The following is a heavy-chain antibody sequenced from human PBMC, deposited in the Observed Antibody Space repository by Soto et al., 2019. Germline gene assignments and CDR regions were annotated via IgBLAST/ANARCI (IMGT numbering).Heavy chain of an antibody. CDR1: GFTFSSYS. Sequence: PGGSLRLSCAASGFTFSSYSMNWVRQAPGKGLEWVSSISSSSSYIYYADSVKGRFTISRDNAKNSLYLQMNSLRAEDTAVYYCARVNYYGSGSYYAQGPGFDYCGQGTLVTVSS. D-gene: IGHD3-10*01. J-gene: IGHJ4*02. CDR2: ISSSSSYI. V-gene: IGHV3-21*01. CDR3: ARVNYYGSGSYYAQGPGFDY.